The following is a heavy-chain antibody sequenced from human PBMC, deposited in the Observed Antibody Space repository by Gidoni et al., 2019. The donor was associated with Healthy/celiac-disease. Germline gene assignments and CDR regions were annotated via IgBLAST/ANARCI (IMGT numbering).Heavy chain of an antibody. Sequence: SISSSSYYWGWIRQPPGKGLEWIGSIYYSGSTYYNPSLKSRVTISVDTSKNQFSLKLSSVTAADTAVYYCARHRYYDSTFDYWGQGTLVTVSS. CDR2: IYYSGST. CDR1: SISSSSYY. V-gene: IGHV4-39*01. J-gene: IGHJ4*02. CDR3: ARHRYYDSTFDY. D-gene: IGHD3-22*01.